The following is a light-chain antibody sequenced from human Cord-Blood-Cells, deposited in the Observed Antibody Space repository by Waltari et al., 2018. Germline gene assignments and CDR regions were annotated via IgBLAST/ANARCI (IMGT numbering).Light chain of an antibody. CDR1: SLRSYY. CDR2: GKN. J-gene: IGLJ3*02. Sequence: SSELTLDPAVSVALGQTVRITCQGDSLRSYYASWYQQKPGQAPVLVIYGKNNWPSGIPDRFSGSSSGNTASLTITGAQAEDEADYYCNSRDSSGNHLVFGGGTKLTVL. V-gene: IGLV3-19*01. CDR3: NSRDSSGNHLV.